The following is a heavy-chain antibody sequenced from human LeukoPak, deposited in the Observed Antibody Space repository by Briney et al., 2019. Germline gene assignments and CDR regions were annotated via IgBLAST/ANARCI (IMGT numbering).Heavy chain of an antibody. D-gene: IGHD1-7*01. CDR1: GGSFSNYY. CDR2: INDSGRA. J-gene: IGHJ6*03. CDR3: ARRWNYGRNYYIDV. V-gene: IGHV4-34*01. Sequence: SETLSLTCAVYGGSFSNYYWSWIRHPPGKGLEWLAEINDSGRANYNPPLMSRVTVSVDTSKNQFSRRLTSVTATDTAVYYGARRWNYGRNYYIDVWGKGATVSVSS.